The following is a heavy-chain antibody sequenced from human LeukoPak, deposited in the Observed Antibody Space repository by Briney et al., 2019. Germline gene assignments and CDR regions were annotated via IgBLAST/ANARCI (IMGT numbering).Heavy chain of an antibody. CDR3: ARGVRVAKGSGSYWTFYYYYYYMDV. CDR2: MNPNSGNT. J-gene: IGHJ6*03. CDR1: GYTFTSYD. Sequence: ASVKVSCKASGYTFTSYDINWVRQATGQGLEWMGWMNPNSGNTGYAQKFQGRVTMTRNTSISTAYMELSSLRSEDTAVYYCARGVRVAKGSGSYWTFYYYYYYMDVWGKGTTVTVSS. D-gene: IGHD3-10*01. V-gene: IGHV1-8*01.